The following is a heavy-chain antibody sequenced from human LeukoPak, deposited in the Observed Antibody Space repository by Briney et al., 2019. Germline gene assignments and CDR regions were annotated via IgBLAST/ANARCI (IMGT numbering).Heavy chain of an antibody. D-gene: IGHD3-10*01. CDR2: IKQDGSEK. Sequence: SGGSLRLSCAASGFTFSTYWMSWVRQAPGKGLEWVANIKQDGSEKNCVDSVKGRFAISRDNAKNSLYLQMNSLRAEDTAIYYRAGYGSGSFWGQGTLVTVSS. CDR3: AGYGSGSF. V-gene: IGHV3-7*01. J-gene: IGHJ4*02. CDR1: GFTFSTYW.